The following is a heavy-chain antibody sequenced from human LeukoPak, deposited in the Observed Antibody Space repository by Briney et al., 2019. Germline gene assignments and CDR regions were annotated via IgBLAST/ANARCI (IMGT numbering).Heavy chain of an antibody. Sequence: GGSLRLSCAASGFTFSNYAMRWVRQAPGKGLEWVSAITGSGGGTYYADSVKGRFTISRDDSKNTLYLQMNSLRAEDTAVYYCAKWGDYDVLTGYYDPDYWGQGTLVTVSS. CDR1: GFTFSNYA. CDR2: ITGSGGGT. CDR3: AKWGDYDVLTGYYDPDY. D-gene: IGHD3-9*01. V-gene: IGHV3-23*01. J-gene: IGHJ4*02.